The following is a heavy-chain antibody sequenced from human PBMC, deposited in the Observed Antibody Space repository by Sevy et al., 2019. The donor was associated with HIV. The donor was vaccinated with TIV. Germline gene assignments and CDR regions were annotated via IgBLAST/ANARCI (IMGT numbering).Heavy chain of an antibody. J-gene: IGHJ4*02. D-gene: IGHD3-16*01. Sequence: GGSLRLSCAASTFTFGHYAMHWVGQAPGKGLQLVAGISYEGSNEYYTDSVKGRFTISRDNSKNTLNLEMNNLRVEDTALYYCARDWGTPPTAILYYFDFWGQGFPVTVSS. CDR2: ISYEGSNE. CDR1: TFTFGHYA. CDR3: ARDWGTPPTAILYYFDF. V-gene: IGHV3-30*04.